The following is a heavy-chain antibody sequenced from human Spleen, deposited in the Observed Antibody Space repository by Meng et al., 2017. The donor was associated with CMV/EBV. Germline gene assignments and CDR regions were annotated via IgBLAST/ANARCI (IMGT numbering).Heavy chain of an antibody. V-gene: IGHV4-34*01. CDR3: ARDDYYYCDY. Sequence: SETLSLTCAVYGGSFSGYYWSWIRQPPGKGLEWIGEINHSGGTNYNPSLKSRVTISIDTSKNQFSLKLSSATAADTAVYYCARDDYYYCDYWGQGTLVTVSS. CDR1: GGSFSGYY. J-gene: IGHJ4*02. CDR2: INHSGGT. D-gene: IGHD4/OR15-4a*01.